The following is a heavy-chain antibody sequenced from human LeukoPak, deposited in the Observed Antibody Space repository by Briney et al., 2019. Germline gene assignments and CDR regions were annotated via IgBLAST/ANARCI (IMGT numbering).Heavy chain of an antibody. CDR2: IYYTWNT. J-gene: IGHJ4*02. Sequence: PGETLSPTCTATGGSFSRSGYNWGGICQPPGSGLARSGSIYYTWNTYYNPSLKSRLTFSVDTSRNQCSLKLTSVTAADTAVYYCARGYCSGGSCYWGDYWGQGTLVTVSS. D-gene: IGHD2-15*01. CDR3: ARGYCSGGSCYWGDY. CDR1: GGSFSRSGYN. V-gene: IGHV4-39*01.